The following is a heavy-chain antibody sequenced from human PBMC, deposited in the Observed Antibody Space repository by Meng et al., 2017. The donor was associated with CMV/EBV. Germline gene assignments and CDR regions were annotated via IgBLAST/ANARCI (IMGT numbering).Heavy chain of an antibody. Sequence: ASVKVSCKASGYTFTSYGISWVRQAPGQGLEWMGWISAYNGNTNYAQKLQGRVTMTTDTSTSTAYMELSSLRSDDTAVYYCARGITIFGVVNWTGDYFDYWGQGTLVTVSS. CDR2: ISAYNGNT. V-gene: IGHV1-18*01. CDR1: GYTFTSYG. D-gene: IGHD3-3*01. J-gene: IGHJ4*02. CDR3: ARGITIFGVVNWTGDYFDY.